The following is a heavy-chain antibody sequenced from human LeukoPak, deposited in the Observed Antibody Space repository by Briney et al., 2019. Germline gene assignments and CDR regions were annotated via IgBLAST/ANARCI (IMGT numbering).Heavy chain of an antibody. J-gene: IGHJ3*02. V-gene: IGHV1-69*04. CDR2: IIPILGIA. D-gene: IGHD5-18*01. Sequence: VASVKVSCKASGGTFSSYAISWVRQAPGQGLEWMGRIIPILGIANYAQKFQGRVTITADKSTSTAYMELSSLRSEDTAVYYCARGEARIQLWSFSPADIWGQGTMVTVSS. CDR3: ARGEARIQLWSFSPADI. CDR1: GGTFSSYA.